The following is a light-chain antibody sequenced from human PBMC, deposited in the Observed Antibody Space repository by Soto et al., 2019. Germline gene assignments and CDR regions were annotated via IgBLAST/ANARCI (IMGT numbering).Light chain of an antibody. Sequence: DIQPTQSPSNLSASVGDRVTITCRASQSISSWLAWYQQKPGKAPKLLIYDASSLESGVPSRFSGSGSGTEFTLTISSLQPDDFATYYCQQYNSYSPWTFGQGTKVDIK. CDR2: DAS. CDR3: QQYNSYSPWT. J-gene: IGKJ1*01. CDR1: QSISSW. V-gene: IGKV1-5*01.